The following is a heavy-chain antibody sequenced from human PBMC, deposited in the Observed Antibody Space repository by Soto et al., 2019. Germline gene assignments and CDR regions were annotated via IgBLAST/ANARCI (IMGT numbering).Heavy chain of an antibody. V-gene: IGHV1-69*06. Sequence: QVQLVQSGAEVKKPGSSVKVSCKASGGTFSTYVISWVRQAPGQGLEWMGRVIPMSGSSNYAQKFQGRVTITADKDTSIPYMEVRSLRSEDTAVYYCARGRPRSGPPFYYYGLDVWGQGTTVIVSS. CDR3: ARGRPRSGPPFYYYGLDV. CDR2: VIPMSGSS. J-gene: IGHJ6*02. D-gene: IGHD1-26*01. CDR1: GGTFSTYV.